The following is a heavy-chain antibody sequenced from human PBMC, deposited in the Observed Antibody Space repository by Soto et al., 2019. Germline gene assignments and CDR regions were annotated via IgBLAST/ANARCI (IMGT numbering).Heavy chain of an antibody. CDR3: ARTRNDFWSGYPTWFDP. D-gene: IGHD3-3*01. Sequence: SETLSLTCTVSGGSISSSSYYWGSIRHPPGKGLEWIGSIYYSGSTYYNPSLKSRVTISVDTSKNQFSLKLSSVTAADTAVYYCARTRNDFWSGYPTWFDPWGQGTLVTVS. CDR2: IYYSGST. J-gene: IGHJ5*02. CDR1: GGSISSSSYY. V-gene: IGHV4-39*01.